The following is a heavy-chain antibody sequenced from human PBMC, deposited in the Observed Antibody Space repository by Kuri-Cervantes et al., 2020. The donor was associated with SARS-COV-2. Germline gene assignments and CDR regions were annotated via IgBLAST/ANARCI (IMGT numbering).Heavy chain of an antibody. J-gene: IGHJ3*02. CDR2: IIPIFGTA. V-gene: IGHV1-69*13. D-gene: IGHD2-2*01. CDR1: GGTFSSYA. CDR3: ATALRIVVVPAANLGVDAFDI. Sequence: SVKVSCKASGGTFSSYAISWVRQAPGQGLEWMGRIIPIFGTANYAQKSQGRVTITADESTSTAYMELSSLRSEDTAVYYCATALRIVVVPAANLGVDAFDIWGQGTMVTVSS.